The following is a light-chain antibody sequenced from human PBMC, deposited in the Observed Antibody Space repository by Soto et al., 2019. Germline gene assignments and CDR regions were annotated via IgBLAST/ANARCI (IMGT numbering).Light chain of an antibody. V-gene: IGKV1-39*01. CDR2: AAS. CDR3: QQSYSSPPT. Sequence: IQVTHSPSSLSASVLARVTITCRASQSISNHLNWYQQKPGKDPKLLIFAASSLQSGVPSRFSGSRSGPDFTLTISSLQPEDFATYYCQQSYSSPPTFGQGTKVDIK. CDR1: QSISNH. J-gene: IGKJ1*01.